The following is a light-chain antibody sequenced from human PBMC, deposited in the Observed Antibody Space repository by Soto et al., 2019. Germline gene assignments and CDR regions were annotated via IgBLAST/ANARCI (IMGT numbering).Light chain of an antibody. CDR2: AAS. CDR3: QQYYSYPPT. Sequence: AIRMTQSPSSFSASTGDRVTITCRASQGISSYLAWYQQKPGKAPKLLIYAASTLQSGVPSMFSGSGSGTDLTLTISCLQSEDFATYYCQQYYSYPPTFGQGTRLEIK. V-gene: IGKV1-8*01. J-gene: IGKJ5*01. CDR1: QGISSY.